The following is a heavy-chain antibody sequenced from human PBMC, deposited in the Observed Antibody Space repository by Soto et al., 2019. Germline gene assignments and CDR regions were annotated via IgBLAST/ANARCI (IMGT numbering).Heavy chain of an antibody. V-gene: IGHV1-2*02. CDR2: INPNSGGT. J-gene: IGHJ4*02. CDR1: GYTFTGYF. CDR3: AKGWELVMGANY. Sequence: ASVKVSCKASGYTFTGYFIHWVRQAPGQGLEWMGWINPNSGGTNFAQKFQGRVTMTRDTSINTAYLELTSLKSDDTAVYFCAKGWELVMGANYWGQGTLVTVSS. D-gene: IGHD1-26*01.